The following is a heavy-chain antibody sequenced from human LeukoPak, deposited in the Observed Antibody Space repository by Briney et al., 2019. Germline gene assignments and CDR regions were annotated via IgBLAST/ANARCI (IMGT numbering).Heavy chain of an antibody. J-gene: IGHJ4*02. CDR1: GGSFSGYY. Sequence: PSETLSLTCAVYGGSFSGYYWSWIRQPPGKGLEWIGEINHSGSTNYNPSLKSRVTISVDTSKNQFSLKLSSVTAADTAVYYCAGEGMNDSSGYYPCWGQGTLVTVSS. CDR2: INHSGST. V-gene: IGHV4-34*01. D-gene: IGHD3-22*01. CDR3: AGEGMNDSSGYYPC.